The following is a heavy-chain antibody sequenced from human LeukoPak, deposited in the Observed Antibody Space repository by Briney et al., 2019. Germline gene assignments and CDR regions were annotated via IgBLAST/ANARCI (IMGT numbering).Heavy chain of an antibody. V-gene: IGHV3-30-3*01. CDR3: AGSLTYYFDY. J-gene: IGHJ4*02. Sequence: PGGSLRLSCAASGFTFSSYATHWVRQAPGKGLEWVAVISYDRSNKYYADSVKGRFTISRDNSKNTLYLQMNSLRAEDTAVYYCAGSLTYYFDYWGQGTLVTVSS. CDR1: GFTFSSYA. CDR2: ISYDRSNK.